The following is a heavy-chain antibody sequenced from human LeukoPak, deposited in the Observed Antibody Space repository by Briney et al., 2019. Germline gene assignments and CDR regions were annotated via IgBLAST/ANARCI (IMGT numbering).Heavy chain of an antibody. J-gene: IGHJ3*01. V-gene: IGHV3-48*02. D-gene: IGHD3-10*01. CDR1: GFSFSSYS. CDR2: ISSTSTT. CDR3: ERDKYGGL. Sequence: PGGSLRLSCAASGFSFSSYSMSWVRQAPGKGLEWVSYISSTSTTYYADSVKGRFTISRDNAKNSLYLQMNSLRDEDTALYYCERDKYGGLWGQGIMVTVSS.